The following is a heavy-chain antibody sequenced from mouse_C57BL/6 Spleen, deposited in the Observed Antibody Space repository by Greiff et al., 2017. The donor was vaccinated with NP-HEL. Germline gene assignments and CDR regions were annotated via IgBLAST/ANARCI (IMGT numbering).Heavy chain of an antibody. Sequence: QVQLQQSGAELARPGASVKLSCKASGYTFTSYGISWVKQRTGQGLEWIGEIYPRSGNTYYNEKYKGKATLTADKSSSTAYMELRSLTSEDSAVYFCARSRTVVASDFDYWGQGTTLTVSS. CDR1: GYTFTSYG. V-gene: IGHV1-81*01. J-gene: IGHJ2*01. D-gene: IGHD1-1*01. CDR3: ARSRTVVASDFDY. CDR2: IYPRSGNT.